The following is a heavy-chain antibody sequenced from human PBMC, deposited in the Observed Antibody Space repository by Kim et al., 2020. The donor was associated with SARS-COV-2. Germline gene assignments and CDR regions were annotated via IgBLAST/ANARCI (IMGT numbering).Heavy chain of an antibody. J-gene: IGHJ4*01. CDR3: ARNVGVVRGVIIPYYF. V-gene: IGHV4-39*01. Sequence: SETLSLTCTVSGGSISSSSYYWGWIRQPPGKGLEWIGSIYYSGSTYYNPSLKSRVTISVDTSKNQFSLRLSSVTAADMAVYYCARNVGVVRGVIIPYYF. CDR2: IYYSGST. CDR1: GGSISSSSYY. D-gene: IGHD3-10*01.